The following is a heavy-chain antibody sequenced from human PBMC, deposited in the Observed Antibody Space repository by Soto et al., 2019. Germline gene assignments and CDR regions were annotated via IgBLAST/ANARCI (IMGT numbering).Heavy chain of an antibody. Sequence: QVKLVQSGAEVKKPGASVKVSCKAFGYTFTSYGITWVRQAPGQGLEWMGWISTSHGYTSYAQKVQGRDTMTRDTAASTAYMELRSLRSDDPAVYYCVKDRDLSGRLSGYWGQGSLVTVSS. D-gene: IGHD1-26*01. CDR1: GYTFTSYG. V-gene: IGHV1-18*01. CDR3: VKDRDLSGRLSGY. CDR2: ISTSHGYT. J-gene: IGHJ4*02.